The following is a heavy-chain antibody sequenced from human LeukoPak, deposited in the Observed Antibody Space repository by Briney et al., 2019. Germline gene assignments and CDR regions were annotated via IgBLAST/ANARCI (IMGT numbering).Heavy chain of an antibody. CDR1: RYTFTGYY. J-gene: IGHJ4*02. V-gene: IGHV7-4-1*02. CDR2: LNTDTGNP. CDR3: ARDRGGSPPDEFV. Sequence: ASVKVSCKASRYTFTGYYMHWVRQAPGQGLEWIGWLNTDTGNPTYAQGFTGRFVFSLDTSVSTAYLQISSLKAEDTAVYYCARDRGGSPPDEFVWGQGTLVTVSS. D-gene: IGHD2-15*01.